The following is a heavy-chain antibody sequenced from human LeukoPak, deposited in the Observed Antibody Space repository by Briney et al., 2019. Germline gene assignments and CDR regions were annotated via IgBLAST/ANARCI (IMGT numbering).Heavy chain of an antibody. D-gene: IGHD2-2*01. CDR1: GFTFSDSA. J-gene: IGHJ5*02. CDR2: ISGSGGTA. CDR3: AKDRGIVVVGRFDP. V-gene: IGHV3-23*01. Sequence: GGSLRLSCAASGFTFSDSAMTWVRQAPAKGLEWVSSISGSGGTAYHADSVKGRFTISRDNSKKTLYLRMNNLRAEDTAFYYCAKDRGIVVVGRFDPWGQGTLVTVSS.